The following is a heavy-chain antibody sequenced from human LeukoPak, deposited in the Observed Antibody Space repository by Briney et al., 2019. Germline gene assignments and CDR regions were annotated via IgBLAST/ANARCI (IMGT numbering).Heavy chain of an antibody. CDR3: AKASSFSSGWSHDY. V-gene: IGHV3-23*01. D-gene: IGHD6-19*01. CDR1: GFTFSSYS. CDR2: ISGSGHIT. J-gene: IGHJ4*02. Sequence: GGSLRLSCAASGFTFSSYSMNWVRQAPGKGLEWVSSISGSGHITYYADSVKGRFTISRDNSKNTLYLQMNSLRAEDTAVYYCAKASSFSSGWSHDYWGQGTLVTVSS.